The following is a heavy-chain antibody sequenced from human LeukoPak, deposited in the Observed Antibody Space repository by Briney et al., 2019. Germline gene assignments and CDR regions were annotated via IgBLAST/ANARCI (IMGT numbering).Heavy chain of an antibody. CDR2: IRDGGGST. D-gene: IGHD3-3*01. Sequence: GGSLRLSCAASGFTFSSYAMNWVRQAPGKGLEWVSFIRDGGGSTYCADSVKGRSTISRDNSKNTLYLQMNSLRAEDTAVYYCAKDRFWGQGTLVTVSS. CDR1: GFTFSSYA. CDR3: AKDRF. J-gene: IGHJ4*02. V-gene: IGHV3-23*01.